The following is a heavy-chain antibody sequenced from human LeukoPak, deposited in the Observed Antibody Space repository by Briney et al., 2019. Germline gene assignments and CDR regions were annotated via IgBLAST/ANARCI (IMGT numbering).Heavy chain of an antibody. CDR1: GYSFNIHH. CDR2: INPSGGST. D-gene: IGHD2-2*01. CDR3: ARGGSMVY. V-gene: IGHV1-46*02. Sequence: GASVTVSCKTSGYSFNIHHVHWVRQAPGQGLEWMGIINPSGGSTSYAQKFQGRVTMTRDTSTSTVYMELSSLRSEDTAVYYCARGGSMVYWGQGTLVAVSS. J-gene: IGHJ4*02.